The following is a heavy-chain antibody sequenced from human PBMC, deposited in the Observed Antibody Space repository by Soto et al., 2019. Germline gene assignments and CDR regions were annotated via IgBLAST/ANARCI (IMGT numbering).Heavy chain of an antibody. V-gene: IGHV2-5*01. Sequence: QFTLKESGPTLVNPTQTLTLTCTFSGFSLTTGGVGVGWIRQPPGSSLEWLAVIYWNDDRRRSPSLENRLTITKETSKNQVVLTMTNMDPVDTATYYCIYRRASWDYHGLDVWGQGTPVTVSS. CDR3: IYRRASWDYHGLDV. D-gene: IGHD2-21*01. J-gene: IGHJ6*02. CDR1: GFSLTTGGVG. CDR2: IYWNDDR.